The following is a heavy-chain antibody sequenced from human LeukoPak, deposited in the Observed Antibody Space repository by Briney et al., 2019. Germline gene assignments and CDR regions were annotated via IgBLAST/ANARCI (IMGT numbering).Heavy chain of an antibody. CDR3: TRGVVDY. CDR1: GFIFSGSA. V-gene: IGHV3-73*01. D-gene: IGHD3-10*01. CDR2: IRSKPNNYAT. Sequence: GGSLRLSCAASGFIFSGSALHWVRQASGKGLEWVGRIRSKPNNYATAYAESVKGRFTISRDDSKNTAYLQMNSLKTENTAVYYCTRGVVDYWGQGTLVTVSS. J-gene: IGHJ4*02.